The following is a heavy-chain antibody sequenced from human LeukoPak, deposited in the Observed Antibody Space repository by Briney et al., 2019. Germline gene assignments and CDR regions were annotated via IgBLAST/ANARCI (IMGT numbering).Heavy chain of an antibody. Sequence: GGSLRLSCAASGFSFSDYEMNWVRQAPGKGLEWVSFISNSGSSIHYADSEKGRFTISRDNAKNSLYLQMNSLRAEDTAVYYCATDQGGVIDFDYWGQGTLVTVSS. J-gene: IGHJ4*02. D-gene: IGHD3-16*02. CDR3: ATDQGGVIDFDY. CDR1: GFSFSDYE. V-gene: IGHV3-48*03. CDR2: ISNSGSSI.